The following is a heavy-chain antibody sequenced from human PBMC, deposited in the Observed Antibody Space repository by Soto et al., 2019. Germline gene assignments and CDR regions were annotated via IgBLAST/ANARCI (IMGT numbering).Heavy chain of an antibody. CDR3: ARDPGIYGYGSLDS. CDR2: MYYSEGT. J-gene: IGHJ4*02. V-gene: IGHV4-59*01. CDR1: GCSITNYY. Sequence: PSETLSLTCRVSGCSITNYYWSWIRPPPGKRLEYIGYMYYSEGTNYNPSLKSRVTISVDTSKNQFSLKLTSVTAVDTAVYYCARDPGIYGYGSLDSWGQGTLVTVSS. D-gene: IGHD5-18*01.